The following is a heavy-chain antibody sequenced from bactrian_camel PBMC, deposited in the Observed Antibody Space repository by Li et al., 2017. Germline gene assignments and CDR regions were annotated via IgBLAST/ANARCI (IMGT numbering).Heavy chain of an antibody. Sequence: HVQLVESGGGSVQNGGSLSLSCTPAHFTRADSEMGWYRQAPGHDCELVSYITRDGYTWYSDSAKGRFTISQDNAKNTVFLQMMSLKPEDTAMYYCAADVGDATIATMTGDGTTSILIPDDFNYWGQGTQVTVS. V-gene: IGHV3S60*01. J-gene: IGHJ6*01. D-gene: IGHD4*01. CDR1: HFTRADSE. CDR2: ITRDGYT. CDR3: AADVGDATIATMTGDGTTSILIPDDFNY.